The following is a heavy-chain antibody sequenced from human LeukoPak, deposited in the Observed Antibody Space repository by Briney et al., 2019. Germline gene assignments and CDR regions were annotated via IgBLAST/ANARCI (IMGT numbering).Heavy chain of an antibody. V-gene: IGHV4-39*01. CDR1: GGSISSSSYF. D-gene: IGHD1-26*01. J-gene: IGHJ4*02. CDR2: IYYSGNT. Sequence: SETLSLTCTVSGGSISSSSYFWGWIRQPPGKGLEWIGSIYYSGNTYYNPSLKSRVTISLDTSKNQFSLKRGSVTAADTAVYYCARRNRWELLDFWGQGTLVTVSS. CDR3: ARRNRWELLDF.